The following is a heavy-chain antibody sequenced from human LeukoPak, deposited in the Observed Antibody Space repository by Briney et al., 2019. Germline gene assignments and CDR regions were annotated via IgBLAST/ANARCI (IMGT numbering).Heavy chain of an antibody. D-gene: IGHD4/OR15-4a*01. CDR3: AKLTTYYYYGMDV. CDR1: GGSISSYY. J-gene: IGHJ6*02. Sequence: PSETLSLTCTVSGGSISSYYWSWIRQPPGKGLEWIGYIYYSGSTNYNPSLKSRVTISVDTSKNQFSLKLSSVTAADTAVYYCAKLTTYYYYGMDVWGQGTTVTVSS. V-gene: IGHV4-59*12. CDR2: IYYSGST.